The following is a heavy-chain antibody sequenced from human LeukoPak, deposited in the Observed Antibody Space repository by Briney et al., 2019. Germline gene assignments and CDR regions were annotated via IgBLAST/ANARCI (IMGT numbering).Heavy chain of an antibody. CDR2: IIPIFGTA. D-gene: IGHD6-19*01. V-gene: IGHV1-69*05. J-gene: IGHJ3*02. CDR1: GGTFSSYA. Sequence: SVKVSCKASGGTFSSYAISWVRQAPGQGLEWMGGIIPIFGTANYAQKFQGRVTITTDESTSTAYMELSSLRSEDTAVYYCARDRSRGPRGAFDIWGQGTMVTVSS. CDR3: ARDRSRGPRGAFDI.